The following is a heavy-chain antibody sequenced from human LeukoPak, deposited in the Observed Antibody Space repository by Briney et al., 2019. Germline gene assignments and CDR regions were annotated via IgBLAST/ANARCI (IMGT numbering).Heavy chain of an antibody. D-gene: IGHD3-22*01. CDR1: GFTVSNKY. J-gene: IGHJ3*02. CDR2: IYSDGRT. CDR3: ARGLSRRGLMVVDDAFDI. V-gene: IGHV3-53*01. Sequence: PGGSLRLSCAASGFTVSNKYMTWVRQAPGKGLEWVSLIYSDGRTYYAGSVKGRFTISRDNSKNSVYLQMNSLRAEDTAVYYCARGLSRRGLMVVDDAFDIWGQGTMVTVSS.